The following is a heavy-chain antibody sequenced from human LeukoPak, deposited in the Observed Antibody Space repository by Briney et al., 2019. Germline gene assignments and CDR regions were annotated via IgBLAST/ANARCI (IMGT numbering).Heavy chain of an antibody. CDR3: ARGGIKVPAFDM. CDR1: GYTFTAHF. D-gene: IGHD1-26*01. V-gene: IGHV1-2*02. Sequence: GASVKVSCQTSGYTFTAHFIHWVRQAPGQGLEWVGLITPLSGDTTYAQRFQGRVTLTRDTSIRTAFMELGSLGSGDTVVYYCARGGIKVPAFDMWGRGTMVTVSS. CDR2: ITPLSGDT. J-gene: IGHJ3*02.